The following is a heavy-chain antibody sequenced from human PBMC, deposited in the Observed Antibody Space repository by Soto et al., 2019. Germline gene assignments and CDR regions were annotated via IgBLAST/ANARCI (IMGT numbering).Heavy chain of an antibody. J-gene: IGHJ6*02. Sequence: QVQLVQSGAAVKKPGASVKVSCKASGYTFTSYGFSWVRQAPGQGLEWMGWISAYNGNTNYAQKLQGRVTMTTDTSTSTAYMELRSRRSDDTAVYYCASYHLNSYYYGMDVSGQGTTVTVSS. CDR1: GYTFTSYG. CDR3: ASYHLNSYYYGMDV. CDR2: ISAYNGNT. V-gene: IGHV1-18*01.